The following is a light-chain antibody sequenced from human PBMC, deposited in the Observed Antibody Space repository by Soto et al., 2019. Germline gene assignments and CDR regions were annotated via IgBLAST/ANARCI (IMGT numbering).Light chain of an antibody. CDR3: QQRSNWPSVT. J-gene: IGKJ4*01. CDR1: QSVNIY. Sequence: EIVLKQSPATLSLSPGESATLSCRASQSVNIYLGWYQQRPGQAPRLLIYDASTRATGIPARFSGSGSETEFTLTISSLEPEDFGVYYCQQRSNWPSVTFGGGTKVEI. V-gene: IGKV3-11*01. CDR2: DAS.